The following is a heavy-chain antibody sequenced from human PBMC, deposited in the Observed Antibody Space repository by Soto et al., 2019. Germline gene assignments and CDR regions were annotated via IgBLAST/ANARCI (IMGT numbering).Heavy chain of an antibody. Sequence: EVQLVESGGGLVQPGGSLRLSCAASGFTVSSNYMSWVRQAPGKGLEWVSVIYSGGSTYYADSVKGRFTISRDNSKNTLYLQMNSLRAEDTAVYYCARERNHDYGDYPEYFQHWGQGTLFTVSS. V-gene: IGHV3-66*01. CDR3: ARERNHDYGDYPEYFQH. CDR1: GFTVSSNY. D-gene: IGHD4-17*01. J-gene: IGHJ1*01. CDR2: IYSGGST.